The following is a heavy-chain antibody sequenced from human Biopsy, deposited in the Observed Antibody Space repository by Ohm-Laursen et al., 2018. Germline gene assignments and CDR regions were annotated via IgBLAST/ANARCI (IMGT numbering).Heavy chain of an antibody. Sequence: TLSLTCPVSGVSINGGRYYWNWIRHHPGKGQEWIGNIFYSANTYYNPSLKSRVTISVDTSKNQFSLKLSSVTAADTAVYYCARLGSGDYFPTFFDFWGQGALVTVSS. V-gene: IGHV4-31*03. D-gene: IGHD5-12*01. CDR3: ARLGSGDYFPTFFDF. CDR2: IFYSANT. CDR1: GVSINGGRYY. J-gene: IGHJ4*02.